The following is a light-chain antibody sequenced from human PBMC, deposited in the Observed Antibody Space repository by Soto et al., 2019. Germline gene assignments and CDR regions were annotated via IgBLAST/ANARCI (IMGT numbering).Light chain of an antibody. J-gene: IGKJ4*01. CDR3: QQYNKWPLT. V-gene: IGKV3-15*01. CDR1: QSVSSN. Sequence: EIVMTQSPATLSVSPGESATLSCRASQSVSSNLAWYQQKPGQAPRLLIYGVSTRATGIPVRFSGSGSGTEFTLTISSLQSEDFAVYYCQQYNKWPLTFGGGTEVEI. CDR2: GVS.